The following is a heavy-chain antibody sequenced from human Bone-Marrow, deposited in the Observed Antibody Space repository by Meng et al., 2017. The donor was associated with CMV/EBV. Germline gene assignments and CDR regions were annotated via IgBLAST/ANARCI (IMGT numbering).Heavy chain of an antibody. V-gene: IGHV1-2*02. J-gene: IGHJ4*02. CDR2: INPNSGGT. Sequence: ASVKVSCKASGYTFTGYYMHWVRQAPGQGLEWMGWINPNSGGTNYAQKFQGRVTMTRDTSISTAYMELSRLRSDDTAVYYCAREARGVYQLLRKWGIFDYWGQGTRVTVSS. CDR1: GYTFTGYY. CDR3: AREARGVYQLLRKWGIFDY. D-gene: IGHD2-2*01.